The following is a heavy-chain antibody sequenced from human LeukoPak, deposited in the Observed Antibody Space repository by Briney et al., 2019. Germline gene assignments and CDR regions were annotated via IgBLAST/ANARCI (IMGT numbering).Heavy chain of an antibody. J-gene: IGHJ4*02. CDR1: EYTFSSYW. CDR3: ARLVGATSDFDY. V-gene: IGHV5-51*01. CDR2: IYPGDSDT. Sequence: GESLKISCKGFEYTFSSYWIGWVRQMPGKGLEWMGIIYPGDSDTRYSPSFQGQVTISADKSISTAYLQWSSLKASDTAMYYCARLVGATSDFDYWGQGTLVTVSS. D-gene: IGHD1-26*01.